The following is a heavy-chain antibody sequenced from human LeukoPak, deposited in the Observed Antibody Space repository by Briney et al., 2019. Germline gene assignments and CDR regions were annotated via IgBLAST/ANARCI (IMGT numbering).Heavy chain of an antibody. CDR1: GFTVSSKY. CDR2: IYSGGST. V-gene: IGHV3-66*01. D-gene: IGHD5-24*01. Sequence: PWGSLRLSCAASGFTVSSKYMSWVRQAPGKRLEWVSVIYSGGSTYYADSVKGRFTISRDNSKNTVYLQMNSLRAEDTAVYYCARESSGWLQLFDYWGQGTLVTVSS. CDR3: ARESSGWLQLFDY. J-gene: IGHJ4*02.